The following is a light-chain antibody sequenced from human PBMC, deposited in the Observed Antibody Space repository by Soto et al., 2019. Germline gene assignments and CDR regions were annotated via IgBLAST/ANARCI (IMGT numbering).Light chain of an antibody. CDR1: QSVSSY. V-gene: IGKV3-11*01. CDR3: QQRSNWPFT. Sequence: EIVLTQSPATLSFSPGERATLSCRASQSVSSYLAWYQQKPVQAPRLLIYDASNRAPGIPARFSGSGSGTDFTLTISSLGPEDFAVYYCQQRSNWPFTFGGGNKVEIK. J-gene: IGKJ4*01. CDR2: DAS.